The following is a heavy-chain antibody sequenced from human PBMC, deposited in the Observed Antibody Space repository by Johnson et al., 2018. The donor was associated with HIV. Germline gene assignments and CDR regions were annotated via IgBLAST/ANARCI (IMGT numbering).Heavy chain of an antibody. CDR1: GFTFSSYS. CDR2: ITYDGSDK. Sequence: QVQLMESGGGVVQPGGSLRLSCAASGFTFSSYSMNWVRQAPGKGLEWVAVITYDGSDKYYADSVKGRFIISRDSTKNTLYLQMNTLRIEETAVYYCAKGSKSRTRRCLVPDDAFDMWGQGTMVAVSS. J-gene: IGHJ3*02. CDR3: AKGSKSRTRRCLVPDDAFDM. D-gene: IGHD5/OR15-5a*01. V-gene: IGHV3-30*04.